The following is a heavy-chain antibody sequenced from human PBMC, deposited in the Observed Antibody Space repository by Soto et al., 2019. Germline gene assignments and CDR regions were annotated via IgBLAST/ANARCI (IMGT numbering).Heavy chain of an antibody. V-gene: IGHV3-53*04. CDR2: LHSGGDK. D-gene: IGHD3-10*01. J-gene: IGHJ6*01. CDR1: GIPVSSNY. Sequence: EVQLVESGGGLVQPGGSLRLSCVASGIPVSSNYMTWVRQAPGKGLEWVSVLHSGGDKYYANSVKGRFTISRHDSTNTLYLQMNSRTPEDTAVYYCARDGPYYYASRMDVW. CDR3: ARDGPYYYASRMDV.